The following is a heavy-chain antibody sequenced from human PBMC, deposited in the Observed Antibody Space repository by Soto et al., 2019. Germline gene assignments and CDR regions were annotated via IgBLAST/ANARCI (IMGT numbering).Heavy chain of an antibody. CDR1: GGTFSSYA. J-gene: IGHJ6*02. Sequence: SVKVSCKASGGTFSSYAISWLRQAPGQGLEWMGGIIPIFGTANYAQKFQGRVTITADESTSTAYMELSSLRSEDTAVYYCARDTSKLVATKGGACMGVWGQGTTVTVSS. CDR3: ARDTSKLVATKGGACMGV. D-gene: IGHD5-12*01. V-gene: IGHV1-69*13. CDR2: IIPIFGTA.